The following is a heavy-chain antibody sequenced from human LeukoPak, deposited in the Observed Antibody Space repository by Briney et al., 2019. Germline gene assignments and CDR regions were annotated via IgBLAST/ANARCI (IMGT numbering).Heavy chain of an antibody. V-gene: IGHV3-48*01. CDR1: GFTFSSYS. CDR3: ARDEMTR. Sequence: GGSLRLSCAASGFTFSSYSMNWVRQAPGKGLEWVSYISSSSTIYYADSVKGRFTISRDNAKNSLYLQMNSLRAEDTAVYYCARDEMTRWGQGTLVTVSS. J-gene: IGHJ4*02. CDR2: ISSSSTI. D-gene: IGHD5-24*01.